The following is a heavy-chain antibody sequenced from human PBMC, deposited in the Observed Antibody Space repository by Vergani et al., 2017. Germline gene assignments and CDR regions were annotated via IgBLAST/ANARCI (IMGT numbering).Heavy chain of an antibody. V-gene: IGHV3-33*08. CDR2: IWYDGSNK. Sequence: VQLLESGGGLVQPGGSLRLSCAASGFTFSSYGMHWVRQAPGKGLEWVAVIWYDGSNKYYADSVKGRFTISRDNSKNTLYLQMNSLRAEDTAVYYCARDYYDSSGYPDAFDIWGQGTMVTVSS. J-gene: IGHJ3*02. CDR3: ARDYYDSSGYPDAFDI. CDR1: GFTFSSYG. D-gene: IGHD3-22*01.